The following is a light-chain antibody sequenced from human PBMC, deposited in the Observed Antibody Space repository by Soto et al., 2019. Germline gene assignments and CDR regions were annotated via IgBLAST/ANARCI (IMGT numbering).Light chain of an antibody. V-gene: IGKV3-20*01. CDR3: QQYNKWPLIT. CDR2: GAS. Sequence: EIVLTQSPATLSLSPGERATLSCRASQSVSSTYLAWYQQRPGQAPRLLIYGASSRVTGIPDRFSGSGSGTDFTLTISRLEPEDFAVYYCQQYNKWPLITFGQRTRLEIK. CDR1: QSVSSTY. J-gene: IGKJ5*01.